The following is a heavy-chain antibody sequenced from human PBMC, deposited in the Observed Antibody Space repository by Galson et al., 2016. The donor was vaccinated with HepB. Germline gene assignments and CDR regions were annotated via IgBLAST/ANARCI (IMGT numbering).Heavy chain of an antibody. CDR3: AKDPWGTIFGVIMSYYYYYMDV. V-gene: IGHV3-30*18. Sequence: SLRLSCAASGLTFSSYGMHWVRQAPGKGLEWVAVISYDGSNKYYADSVKGRFTISRDNSKNTLYLQMNSLRAEDTAVYYCAKDPWGTIFGVIMSYYYYYMDVWGKGATVTVSS. J-gene: IGHJ6*03. CDR2: ISYDGSNK. D-gene: IGHD3-3*01. CDR1: GLTFSSYG.